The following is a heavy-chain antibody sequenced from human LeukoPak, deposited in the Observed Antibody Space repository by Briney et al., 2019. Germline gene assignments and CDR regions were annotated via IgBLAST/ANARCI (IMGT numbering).Heavy chain of an antibody. D-gene: IGHD2/OR15-2a*01. Sequence: SVKGSCKASGGTFSSYAISWVRQAPGQGLEWMGGIIPIFGTANYAQKFQGRVTITTDESTSSAYMELSSLRSEDTAVYYCATKYYGQYYYYYYMDVWGEGTTVTVPS. CDR3: ATKYYGQYYYYYYMDV. V-gene: IGHV1-69*05. CDR1: GGTFSSYA. J-gene: IGHJ6*03. CDR2: IIPIFGTA.